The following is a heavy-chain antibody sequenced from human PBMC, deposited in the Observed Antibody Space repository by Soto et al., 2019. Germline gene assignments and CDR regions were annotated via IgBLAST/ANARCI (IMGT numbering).Heavy chain of an antibody. CDR2: ICDSGST. CDR1: ADSLIAHY. CDR3: ARSSMAPVDSFAF. J-gene: IGHJ4*02. Sequence: SETRCVSWSVSADSLIAHYWAWIRLSPVEGLAWIGNICDSGSTNYSPALKSRVSMSVDTSKNLFSLKMNSVTAADTAVYYCARSSMAPVDSFAFWVQGTVVT. D-gene: IGHD2-15*01. V-gene: IGHV4-59*11.